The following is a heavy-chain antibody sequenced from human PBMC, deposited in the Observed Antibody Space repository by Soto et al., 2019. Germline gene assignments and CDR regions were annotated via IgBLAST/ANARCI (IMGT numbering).Heavy chain of an antibody. CDR3: AREVSPNSRGWYTVLVRWFDP. V-gene: IGHV4-31*03. Sequence: QVQLQESGPGLVKPSQTLSLTCTVSGGSISSSDYYCSWIRQHPGKGLEWIGYIYYSGSAYYNPSCKSRVTISADTSKYQFSRKVTSVTAADTAVYYCAREVSPNSRGWYTVLVRWFDPWGQGTLVTVSS. J-gene: IGHJ5*02. CDR2: IYYSGSA. CDR1: GGSISSSDYY. D-gene: IGHD6-19*01.